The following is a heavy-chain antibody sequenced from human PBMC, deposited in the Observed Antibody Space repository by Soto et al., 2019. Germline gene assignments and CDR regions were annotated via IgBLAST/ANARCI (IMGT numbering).Heavy chain of an antibody. CDR1: GGSISSSSYY. J-gene: IGHJ4*02. Sequence: QLQLQESGPGLVKPSETLSLTCTVSGGSISSSSYYWGWIRQPPGKGLEWIGSIYYSGSTYYNPSLKSRVTISVDTSKNQFSLKLSSVTAADTAVYYCARLSGSWYDLADYWGQGTLVTVSS. D-gene: IGHD6-13*01. CDR3: ARLSGSWYDLADY. V-gene: IGHV4-39*01. CDR2: IYYSGST.